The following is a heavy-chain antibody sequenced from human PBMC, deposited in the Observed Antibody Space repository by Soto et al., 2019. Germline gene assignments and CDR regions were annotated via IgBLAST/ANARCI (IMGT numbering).Heavy chain of an antibody. D-gene: IGHD3-3*01. CDR3: ARRSRGTYYDFWSGYPEDAFDI. CDR2: IYPGDSDT. V-gene: IGHV5-51*01. CDR1: GDSFTSYW. Sequence: GESLKISCKGSGDSFTSYWIGWVRQMPGKGLEWMGIIYPGDSDTRYSPSFQGQVTISADKSISTAYLQWSSLKASDTAMYYCARRSRGTYYDFWSGYPEDAFDIWGQGTMVTVSS. J-gene: IGHJ3*02.